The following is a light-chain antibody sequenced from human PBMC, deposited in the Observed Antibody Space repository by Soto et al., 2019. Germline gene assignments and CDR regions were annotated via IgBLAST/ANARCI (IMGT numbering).Light chain of an antibody. Sequence: QSVLAQPPSVSGAPGQRVSISCTGRTSNIGAPYDVHWYQHLPGTAPKLLIYGDNNRPSGFPDRFSGSKSGTSASLGITRLQAEDEAEYSCSSYSAGGTIVGTGTKVTVL. CDR2: GDN. J-gene: IGLJ1*01. V-gene: IGLV1-40*01. CDR3: SSYSAGGTI. CDR1: TSNIGAPYD.